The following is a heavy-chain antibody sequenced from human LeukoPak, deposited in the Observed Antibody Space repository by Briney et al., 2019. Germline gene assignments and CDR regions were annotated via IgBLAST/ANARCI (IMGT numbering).Heavy chain of an antibody. V-gene: IGHV3-23*01. J-gene: IGHJ4*02. CDR1: GFTFSSYA. D-gene: IGHD3-22*01. CDR2: ISNSGGST. Sequence: GGSLRLSCAASGFTFSSYALSWVRQGPGKGLEWVSAISNSGGSTYYADSVKGRFTISKDNSKNTLYLEMNSLSAEDTAVYYCAKKASSGYYYAFDYWGQGTLVTVSS. CDR3: AKKASSGYYYAFDY.